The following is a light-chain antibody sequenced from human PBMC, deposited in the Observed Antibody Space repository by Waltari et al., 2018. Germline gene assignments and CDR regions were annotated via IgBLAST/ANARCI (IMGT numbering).Light chain of an antibody. CDR3: QAWGTGTKRE. J-gene: IGLJ2*01. Sequence: QVVLTQSPSASASLGASVKLTCTLRSGHSSYAIAWHPQQPEKGPRYLMKVNSDGSHSRGDGIPDRFSGSSSGAERYLTISRLQSEDEADYYCQAWGTGTKREFGGGTKLTVL. CDR2: VNSDGSH. CDR1: SGHSSYA. V-gene: IGLV4-69*01.